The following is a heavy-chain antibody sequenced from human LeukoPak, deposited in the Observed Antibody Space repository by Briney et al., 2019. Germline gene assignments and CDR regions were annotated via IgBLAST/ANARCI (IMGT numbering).Heavy chain of an antibody. Sequence: SQTLSLTCTVSGGSISSGGYYWSWIRQHPGKGLEWIGYIYYSGSTYYNPSLKSRVTISVDTSKNQFSLNLSSVTAADTAVYYCARGQFWSGYSIWGQGTLVTVPS. CDR3: ARGQFWSGYSI. CDR1: GGSISSGGYY. D-gene: IGHD3-3*02. CDR2: IYYSGST. J-gene: IGHJ4*02. V-gene: IGHV4-31*03.